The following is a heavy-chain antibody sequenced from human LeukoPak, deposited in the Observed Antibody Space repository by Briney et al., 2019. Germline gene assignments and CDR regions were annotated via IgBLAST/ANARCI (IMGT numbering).Heavy chain of an antibody. CDR3: ATSGYCTNGVCYDGWGFDY. D-gene: IGHD2-8*01. CDR1: GGSISSGGYY. CDR2: IHYSGST. V-gene: IGHV4-31*03. Sequence: SETLSLTCTVSGGSISSGGYYWSWIRQHPGKGLEWIGYIHYSGSTYYNPSLKSRVTISVDTSKNQFSLKLSSVTAADTAVYYCATSGYCTNGVCYDGWGFDYWGQGTLVTVSS. J-gene: IGHJ4*02.